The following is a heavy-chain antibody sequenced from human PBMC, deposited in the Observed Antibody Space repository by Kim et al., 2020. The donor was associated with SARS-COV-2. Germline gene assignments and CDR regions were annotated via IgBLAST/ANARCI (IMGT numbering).Heavy chain of an antibody. Sequence: YYAEPEKGPFTHTRDNPKNRLYLQRNSLRGEDTAVYYCARDCGSSLCLLYWGQGTLVTVSS. V-gene: IGHV3-30*13. D-gene: IGHD6-13*01. CDR3: ARDCGSSLCLLY. J-gene: IGHJ4*02.